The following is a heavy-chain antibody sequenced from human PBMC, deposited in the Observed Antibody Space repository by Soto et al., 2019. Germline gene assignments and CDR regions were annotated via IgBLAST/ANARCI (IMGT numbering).Heavy chain of an antibody. V-gene: IGHV3-53*01. CDR3: ARPIVGATWNYYYGMDV. CDR1: GFTVSSNY. D-gene: IGHD1-26*01. J-gene: IGHJ6*02. CDR2: IYSGGRT. Sequence: EVQLVESGGGLIQPGGSLRLSCAASGFTVSSNYMSWVRQAPGKGLERVSVIYSGGRTYYADSVKGRFTISRDNSKNTLYLQMNSLRAEDTAVYYCARPIVGATWNYYYGMDVWGQGTTVTVSS.